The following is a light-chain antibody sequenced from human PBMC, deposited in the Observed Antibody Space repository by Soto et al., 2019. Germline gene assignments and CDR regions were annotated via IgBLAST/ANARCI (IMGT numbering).Light chain of an antibody. CDR1: QSVSTY. V-gene: IGKV3-11*01. Sequence: EIVLTQSPATLSLSPGESATLSCRSSQSVSTYLAWYQQKPGQAPRLLIYDASNRATGIPARFSGSGSGTDFTLTISRLVPEDFAVYYGQQRSNGPPGITFGQGTRLDIK. CDR2: DAS. CDR3: QQRSNGPPGIT. J-gene: IGKJ5*01.